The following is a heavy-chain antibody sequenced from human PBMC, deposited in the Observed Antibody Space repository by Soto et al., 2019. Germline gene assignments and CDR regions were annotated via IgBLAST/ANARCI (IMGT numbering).Heavy chain of an antibody. CDR3: ARGGSIEARPFDY. CDR1: GGSISSGGYY. CDR2: IYYSGST. D-gene: IGHD6-6*01. J-gene: IGHJ4*02. Sequence: QVQLQESGPGLVKPSQTLSLTCTVSGGSISSGGYYWSWIRQHPGKGLEWIGYIYYSGSTYYNPSLRSRVTLSVDTSKNQFSLKLSSVTAADTAVYYCARGGSIEARPFDYWGQGTLVTVSS. V-gene: IGHV4-31*03.